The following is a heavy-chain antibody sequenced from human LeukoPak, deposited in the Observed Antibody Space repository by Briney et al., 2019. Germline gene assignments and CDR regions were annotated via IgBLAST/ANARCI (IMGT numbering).Heavy chain of an antibody. CDR3: AKDMSRGDNNWLDP. J-gene: IGHJ5*02. Sequence: TGGSLRLSCAASGSTFSSYAMSWVRQAPGKGLEWVSAISGSGGSTYYADSVKGRFTISRDNSKNTLYLQMNSLRAEDTAVYYCAKDMSRGDNNWLDPWGQGTLVTVSS. D-gene: IGHD3-16*01. V-gene: IGHV3-23*01. CDR2: ISGSGGST. CDR1: GSTFSSYA.